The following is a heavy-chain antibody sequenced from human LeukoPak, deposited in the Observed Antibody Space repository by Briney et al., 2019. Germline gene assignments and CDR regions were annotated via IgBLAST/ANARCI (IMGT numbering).Heavy chain of an antibody. CDR3: ARYIIAAVFLSD. V-gene: IGHV4-39*07. CDR1: GGSISSSSYY. J-gene: IGHJ4*02. Sequence: SETLSLTCTVSGGSISSSSYYWGWIRQPPGKGLEWIGSIYYSGSTYYNPSLKSRVTISVDTSKNQFSLKLSSVTAADTAVYYCARYIIAAVFLSDWGQGTLVTVSS. CDR2: IYYSGST. D-gene: IGHD6-25*01.